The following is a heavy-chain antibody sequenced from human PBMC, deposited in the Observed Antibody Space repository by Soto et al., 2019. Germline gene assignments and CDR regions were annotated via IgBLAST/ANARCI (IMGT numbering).Heavy chain of an antibody. J-gene: IGHJ6*02. CDR1: GYTFTGYY. CDR2: INPNSGGT. D-gene: IGHD2-2*01. V-gene: IGHV1-2*04. Sequence: QVQLVQSGAEVKKPGASVKVSCKASGYTFTGYYMHWVRQAPGQGLEWMGWINPNSGGTNYAQKFQGWVTMTRDTSISTAYMELSRLRSDDTAVYYCARMGGYCSSTSCYSGYYYYGMDVWGQGTTVTVSS. CDR3: ARMGGYCSSTSCYSGYYYYGMDV.